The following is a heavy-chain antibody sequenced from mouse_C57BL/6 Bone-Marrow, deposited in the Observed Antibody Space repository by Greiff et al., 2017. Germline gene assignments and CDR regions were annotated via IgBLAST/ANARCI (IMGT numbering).Heavy chain of an antibody. D-gene: IGHD1-1*01. V-gene: IGHV5-9*01. Sequence: DVMLVESGGGLVKPGGSLKLSCAASGFTFSSYTMSWVRQTPEKRLQWVAAISGGGGNTYSPDSVKGRFTISRDNDKTILYLQMSSLRSEDTALYYCSRQVTTVLATKYFDVWGTGTTVTVSS. CDR1: GFTFSSYT. CDR3: SRQVTTVLATKYFDV. J-gene: IGHJ1*03. CDR2: ISGGGGNT.